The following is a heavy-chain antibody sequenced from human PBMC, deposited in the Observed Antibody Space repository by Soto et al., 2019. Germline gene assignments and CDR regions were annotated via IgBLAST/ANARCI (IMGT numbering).Heavy chain of an antibody. V-gene: IGHV1-2*02. CDR1: GYTFTGYY. CDR3: ARRAETNGWNGFGADKYYFDF. Sequence: GASVKVSCKASGYTFTGYYMHWVRQAPGQGLEWMGWINPNSGGTNYAQKFQGRVTMTRDTSISTAYMELSSLRSEDTAVYYCARRAETNGWNGFGADKYYFDFWGQGTLVTVSS. J-gene: IGHJ4*02. D-gene: IGHD1-1*01. CDR2: INPNSGGT.